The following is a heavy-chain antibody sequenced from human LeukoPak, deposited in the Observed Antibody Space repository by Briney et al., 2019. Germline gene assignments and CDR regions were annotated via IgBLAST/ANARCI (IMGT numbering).Heavy chain of an antibody. J-gene: IGHJ4*02. Sequence: GGSLRLSCVASGFSFSNYAMSWVRQAPGKGLEWVSLIVASSGSTFYADSVKGRFTISRDKSKNTLNLQMSSLRAEDTALYYCAKGGYDYVEIGYFDYWGQGDLVTVSS. CDR3: AKGGYDYVEIGYFDY. D-gene: IGHD5-12*01. CDR2: IVASSGST. V-gene: IGHV3-23*01. CDR1: GFSFSNYA.